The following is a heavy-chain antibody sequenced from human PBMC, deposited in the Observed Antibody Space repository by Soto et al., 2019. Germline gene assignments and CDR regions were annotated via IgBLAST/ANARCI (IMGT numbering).Heavy chain of an antibody. CDR1: GGSISSGGYY. D-gene: IGHD6-13*01. J-gene: IGHJ5*02. Sequence: SETLSLTCTVSGGSISSGGYYWSWIRQHPGKGLEWIGYIYYSGSTYYNPSLKSRVTISVDTSKNQFSLKLSSVTAADTAVYYCARRIADNWFDPWGQGTLVTVSS. CDR2: IYYSGST. V-gene: IGHV4-31*03. CDR3: ARRIADNWFDP.